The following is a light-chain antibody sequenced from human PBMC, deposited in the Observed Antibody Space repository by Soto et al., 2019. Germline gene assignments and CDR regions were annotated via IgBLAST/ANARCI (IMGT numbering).Light chain of an antibody. Sequence: EIVMTQSPATLSVSPGERXTLSCRASQSVSSKLAWYQQKPGQGPRLLIYGASTRATGIPARFSGSGSGTEFTLTISSLQXXXXXVXYXXXXSTWLWTFGQGTKVEIK. CDR1: QSVSSK. J-gene: IGKJ1*01. CDR3: XXXSTWLWT. CDR2: GAS. V-gene: IGKV3-15*01.